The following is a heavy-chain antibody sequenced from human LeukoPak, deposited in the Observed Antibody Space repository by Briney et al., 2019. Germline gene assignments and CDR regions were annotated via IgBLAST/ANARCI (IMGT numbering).Heavy chain of an antibody. Sequence: GGSLRLSCAASGFTFSSYEMNWVRQAPGKGLEWVSYISSSSSTIYYADSVKGRFTISRDNAKNSLYLQMNSLRAEDTAVYYCARVGRGTYFDYWGQGTLVTVSS. V-gene: IGHV3-48*03. D-gene: IGHD3-10*01. CDR3: ARVGRGTYFDY. CDR1: GFTFSSYE. CDR2: ISSSSSTI. J-gene: IGHJ4*02.